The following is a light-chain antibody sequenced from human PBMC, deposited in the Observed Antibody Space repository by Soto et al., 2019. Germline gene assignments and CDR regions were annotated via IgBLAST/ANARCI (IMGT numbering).Light chain of an antibody. J-gene: IGKJ1*01. V-gene: IGKV1-5*01. Sequence: DIQVTQSPSTLSASVGDRVTITCRASQGISSWLAWYQQKPGKAPKLLIYDASSLESGVPSRFSGSGSGTEFTLTISSLQPDDFASYYCQQYNSYSPWTFGQGTKVDIK. CDR3: QQYNSYSPWT. CDR2: DAS. CDR1: QGISSW.